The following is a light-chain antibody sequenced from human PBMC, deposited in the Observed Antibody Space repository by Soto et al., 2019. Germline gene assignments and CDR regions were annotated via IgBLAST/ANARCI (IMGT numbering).Light chain of an antibody. CDR3: QQHGSSPGT. CDR2: GAS. CDR1: QSVSSY. V-gene: IGKV3-20*01. J-gene: IGKJ4*01. Sequence: EIVLTQSPGTLSLSPGERATLSCRASQSVSSYLAWYQQKRCQAPRLLISGASSRATGIPDSFSGSGSGTEFTITISRLEPEDFAVYCCQQHGSSPGTFGGGTKVEIK.